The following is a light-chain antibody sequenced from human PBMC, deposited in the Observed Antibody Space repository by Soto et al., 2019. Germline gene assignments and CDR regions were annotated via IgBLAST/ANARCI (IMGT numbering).Light chain of an antibody. CDR2: AAS. V-gene: IGKV1-5*01. CDR1: QSISSW. J-gene: IGKJ1*01. Sequence: DIQMTHSPSTLSASVGDRVTITCRASQSISSWLAWYQQKPGKAPKLLIYAASSLQSGVPSRFSGSGSGTDFTLTISSLQPDDFATYYCQHYNSYSEAVGQGTKVDI. CDR3: QHYNSYSEA.